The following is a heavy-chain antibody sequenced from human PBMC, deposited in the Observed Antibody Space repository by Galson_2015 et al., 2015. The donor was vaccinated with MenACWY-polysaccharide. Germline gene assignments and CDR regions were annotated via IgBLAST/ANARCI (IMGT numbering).Heavy chain of an antibody. CDR3: ATGAGVVGDS. V-gene: IGHV1-8*01. CDR1: GYTFTRRD. J-gene: IGHJ4*02. D-gene: IGHD2-15*01. CDR2: TTASSGNA. Sequence: SVKVSCKASGYTFTRRDINWVRQAAGHGLEWMGWTTASSGNAVYAQKFQDRVTLTRDTSTSTVYMKLSSLRSEDTGVYYCATGAGVVGDSWGQGTLVTVSS.